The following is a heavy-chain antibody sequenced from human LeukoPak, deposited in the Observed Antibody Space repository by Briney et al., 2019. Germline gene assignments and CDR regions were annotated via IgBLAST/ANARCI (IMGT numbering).Heavy chain of an antibody. D-gene: IGHD6-13*01. Sequence: SETLSLTCTVSGCSISSYYWSWIRQPPGKGLEWIGYVHYSGSTNYNPSLKSRVTISVDTFKNQFSLKLSSVTAADTAVYYCARGTAAAVGYYYYYMDVWGKGTTVTISS. V-gene: IGHV4-59*01. J-gene: IGHJ6*03. CDR3: ARGTAAAVGYYYYYMDV. CDR1: GCSISSYY. CDR2: VHYSGST.